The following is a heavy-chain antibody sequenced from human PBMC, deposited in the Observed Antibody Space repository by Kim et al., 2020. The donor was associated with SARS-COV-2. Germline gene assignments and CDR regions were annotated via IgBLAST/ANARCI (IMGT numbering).Heavy chain of an antibody. Sequence: DSVQGRLTISSDNDKNSLYLQMNGLRDEDTAVYYCASSYGDYFRYYFDYWGQGTLVTVSS. V-gene: IGHV3-48*02. CDR3: ASSYGDYFRYYFDY. D-gene: IGHD4-17*01. J-gene: IGHJ4*02.